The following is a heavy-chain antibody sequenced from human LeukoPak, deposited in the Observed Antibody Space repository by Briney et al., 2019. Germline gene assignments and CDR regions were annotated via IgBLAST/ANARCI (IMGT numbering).Heavy chain of an antibody. J-gene: IGHJ5*02. CDR3: ARRTGGGWFDP. V-gene: IGHV4-59*08. CDR1: GGSMSSSY. D-gene: IGHD1-1*01. Sequence: SETLSLTCTVSGGSMSSSYWSWIRQAPEKELEYIGYIYYTGSTDYHPSLKSRVTISVDTSKNQFSLKLTSVTAADTAVYYCARRTGGGWFDPWGQGILVTVSS. CDR2: IYYTGST.